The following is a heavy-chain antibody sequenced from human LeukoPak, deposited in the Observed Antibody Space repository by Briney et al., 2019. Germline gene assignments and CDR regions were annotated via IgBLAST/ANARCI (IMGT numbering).Heavy chain of an antibody. D-gene: IGHD6-19*01. CDR2: ISGSGGST. CDR3: AKEGSSGWIPTRHFDH. V-gene: IGHV3-23*01. Sequence: PGGSLRLSCVASGITFSSYPMTWVRQAPGKGLEWVSTISGSGGSTYYADSVKGRFTISRDNAKNTLSLQMSSLRAEDTAVYYCAKEGSSGWIPTRHFDHWGLGTLVTVSS. CDR1: GITFSSYP. J-gene: IGHJ4*02.